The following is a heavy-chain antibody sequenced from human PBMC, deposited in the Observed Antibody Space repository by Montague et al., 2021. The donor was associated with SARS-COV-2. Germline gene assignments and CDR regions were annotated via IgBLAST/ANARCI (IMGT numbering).Heavy chain of an antibody. D-gene: IGHD5-24*01. CDR3: ARESSIDEKGMGLDY. CDR2: ISYDGSNK. J-gene: IGHJ4*02. CDR1: GFTFSSYG. V-gene: IGHV3-30-3*01. Sequence: SLRLSCAASGFTFSSYGMHWVRQAPGKGLEWATLISYDGSNKYYADSVKGRITISRDNSKNTLYLQMSSLRAEDTAVYYCARESSIDEKGMGLDYWGQGT.